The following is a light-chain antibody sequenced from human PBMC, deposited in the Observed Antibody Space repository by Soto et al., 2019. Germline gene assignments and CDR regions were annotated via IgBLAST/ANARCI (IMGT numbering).Light chain of an antibody. CDR2: DVT. J-gene: IGLJ2*01. CDR1: SSDVGNYNL. CDR3: CSYAGTSAFVI. Sequence: QSALTQPASVSGSPGQSITISCTGTSSDVGNYNLVSWYQQYPGKAPQLIIYDVTKRPLGVSDRFSGSKSGFTASLTISGLQPEDEADYSCCSYAGTSAFVIFGGGTKVTVL. V-gene: IGLV2-23*02.